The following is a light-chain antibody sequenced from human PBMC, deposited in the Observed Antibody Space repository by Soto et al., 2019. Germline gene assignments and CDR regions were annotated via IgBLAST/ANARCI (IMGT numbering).Light chain of an antibody. CDR1: QSVTSSY. Sequence: EIVLTQSPGTLSLSPVDRATLSCRASQSVTSSYLAWFQQKAGQAPRLLIYAASSRATGIPARFRGSGSGTDFTLTISRLEPEDFAVYYCQQYGDSPTFGGGTKVDIK. CDR2: AAS. CDR3: QQYGDSPT. V-gene: IGKV3-20*01. J-gene: IGKJ4*01.